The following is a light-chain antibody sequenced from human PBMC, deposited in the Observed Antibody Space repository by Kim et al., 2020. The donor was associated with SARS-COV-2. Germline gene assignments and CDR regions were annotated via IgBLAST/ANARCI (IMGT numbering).Light chain of an antibody. Sequence: SVAPGEKATLSCRASQSGSSNLAWYQQKPGQAPRLLIYGASTRATGIPARFSGSGSGTEFTLTISSLQSEDFAVYYCQQYNNWPLTFGGGTKVEI. CDR3: QQYNNWPLT. CDR1: QSGSSN. CDR2: GAS. J-gene: IGKJ4*01. V-gene: IGKV3-15*01.